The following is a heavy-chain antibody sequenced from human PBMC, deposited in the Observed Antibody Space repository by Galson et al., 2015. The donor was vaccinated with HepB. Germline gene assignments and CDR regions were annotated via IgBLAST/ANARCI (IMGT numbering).Heavy chain of an antibody. Sequence: SLRLSCAASGFTFSDYYMSWLRQAPGKGLEWVSYISSSGSTIYYADSVKGRFTISRDNAKNSLYLQMNSLRAEDTAVYYCARAETTVVSDDFDIWGQGTMVTVSS. J-gene: IGHJ3*02. CDR2: ISSSGSTI. V-gene: IGHV3-11*01. CDR1: GFTFSDYY. D-gene: IGHD4-23*01. CDR3: ARAETTVVSDDFDI.